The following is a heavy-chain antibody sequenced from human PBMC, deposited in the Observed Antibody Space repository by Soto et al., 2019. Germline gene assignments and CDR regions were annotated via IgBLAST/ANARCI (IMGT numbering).Heavy chain of an antibody. J-gene: IGHJ4*02. CDR3: ARHVGASDFYKQLVRGPTTKFDY. CDR1: GGSISSSSYY. Sequence: PSETLSLTCTVSGGSISSSSYYWGWIRQPPGKGLEWIGSIYYSGSTYYNPYLKSQVTISVDTSKNQFPLKLSSVTAADTAVYYCARHVGASDFYKQLVRGPTTKFDYWGQGTLVTVSS. D-gene: IGHD6-13*01. CDR2: IYYSGST. V-gene: IGHV4-39*01.